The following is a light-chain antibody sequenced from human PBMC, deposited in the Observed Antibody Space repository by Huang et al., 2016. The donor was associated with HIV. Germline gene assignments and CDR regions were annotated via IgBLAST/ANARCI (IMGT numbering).Light chain of an antibody. CDR3: QQYNNWPPMYT. V-gene: IGKV3-15*01. J-gene: IGKJ2*01. CDR2: GAS. CDR1: QSVSSN. Sequence: EIVMTQSPATLSVSPGERATLSCRASQSVSSNLAWYQQKPGQGPRRLIYGASTRATGIPARFSALGSGTEFTLTISSLQSEDFAVYYCQQYNNWPPMYTFGQGTNLEIK.